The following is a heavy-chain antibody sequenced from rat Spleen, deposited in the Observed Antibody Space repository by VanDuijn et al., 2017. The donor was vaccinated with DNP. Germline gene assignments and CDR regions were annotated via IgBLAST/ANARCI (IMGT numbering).Heavy chain of an antibody. J-gene: IGHJ3*01. CDR3: ARDDYPGAHWFAY. CDR1: GFSLTSYN. Sequence: QVQLKESGPGLVQPSQTLSLTCTVAGFSLTSYNVHWVRQPPGKGLEWMGVIWNTGGTRYNSALKSRWSISKDTSKSQVFLKMNSLQTEDTATYYVARDDYPGAHWFAYWGQGTLVTVSS. CDR2: IWNTGGT. V-gene: IGHV2-41*01. D-gene: IGHD1-4*01.